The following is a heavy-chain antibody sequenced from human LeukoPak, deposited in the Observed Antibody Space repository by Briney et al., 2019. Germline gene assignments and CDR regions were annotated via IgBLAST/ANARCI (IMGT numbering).Heavy chain of an antibody. J-gene: IGHJ6*02. CDR1: GYTFTGYY. Sequence: ASVKVSCKASGYTFTGYYMHWVRQAPGQGLEWMGWINPNSGGTNYAQKFQGRVTMTRDTSISTAYMELSRLRSDDTAVCYCARVRLNTVTTRYYYYGMDVWGQGTTVTVSS. V-gene: IGHV1-2*02. CDR3: ARVRLNTVTTRYYYYGMDV. CDR2: INPNSGGT. D-gene: IGHD4-17*01.